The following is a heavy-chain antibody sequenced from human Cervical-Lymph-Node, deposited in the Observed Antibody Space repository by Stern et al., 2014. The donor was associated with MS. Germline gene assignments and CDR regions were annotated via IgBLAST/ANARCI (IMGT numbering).Heavy chain of an antibody. CDR3: ARANYDFWSGYPDFHYYGMDV. CDR2: ISYGGSNK. V-gene: IGHV3-30-3*01. J-gene: IGHJ6*02. Sequence: VQLVESGGGVVQPGRSLRLSCAASGFTFSSYAMHWVRQAPGKWLEWVAVISYGGSNKYYADSVKGRFTISRDNSKNTLYLQMNSLRAEDTAVYYCARANYDFWSGYPDFHYYGMDVWGQGTTVTVSS. CDR1: GFTFSSYA. D-gene: IGHD3-3*01.